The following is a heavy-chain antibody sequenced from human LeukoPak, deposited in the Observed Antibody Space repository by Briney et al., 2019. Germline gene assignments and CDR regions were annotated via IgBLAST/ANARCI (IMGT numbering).Heavy chain of an antibody. CDR2: INSDGSST. V-gene: IGHV3-74*01. Sequence: PGGSLRLSCAASGFTFSSYWMHWVRQAPGKGLVWVSRINSDGSSTSYADSVKGRFTISRDNAKNTLYLQMNSPRAEDTAVYYCASPIAAAAGDAFDIWGQGTMVTVSS. CDR1: GFTFSSYW. D-gene: IGHD6-13*01. J-gene: IGHJ3*02. CDR3: ASPIAAAAGDAFDI.